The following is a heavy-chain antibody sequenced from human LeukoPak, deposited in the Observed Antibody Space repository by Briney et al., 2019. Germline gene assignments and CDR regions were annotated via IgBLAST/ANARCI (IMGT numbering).Heavy chain of an antibody. CDR3: APSFVVGGD. V-gene: IGHV1-2*07. CDR2: INPKTGGT. CDR1: GYTFTSFY. J-gene: IGHJ4*02. D-gene: IGHD3-16*01. Sequence: ASVKVSCKASGYTFTSFYLHWVRQAPGQGLEWMGWINPKTGGTKYLHKFEGRVTMTRDTSTSTAFMELSGLTSDDTAVYYCAPSFVVGGDWGQGTLVIVSS.